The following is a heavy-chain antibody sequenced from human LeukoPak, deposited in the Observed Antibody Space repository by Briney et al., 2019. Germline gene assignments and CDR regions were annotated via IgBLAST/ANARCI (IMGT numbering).Heavy chain of an antibody. J-gene: IGHJ4*02. CDR2: ISDDGSNK. D-gene: IGHD2-15*01. CDR1: GFTFSTYA. Sequence: GGSLRLSCGASGFTFSTYAMYWVRQAPGKGLEWVAVISDDGSNKYYADSVKGRFTISRDNSKNTLSLQMDSLGTEDTAVYYCASGGTKTMGCYTDYWGQGTPVTVSS. V-gene: IGHV3-30*04. CDR3: ASGGTKTMGCYTDY.